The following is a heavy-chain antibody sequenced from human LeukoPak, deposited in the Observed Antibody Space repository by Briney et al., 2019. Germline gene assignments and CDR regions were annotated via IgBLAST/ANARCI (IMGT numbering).Heavy chain of an antibody. V-gene: IGHV4-30-2*01. J-gene: IGHJ5*02. CDR2: IYHSGST. D-gene: IGHD6-19*01. CDR3: AKDCFPGIAVADGWFDP. CDR1: GGSISSGGYY. Sequence: PSETLSLTCTVSGGSISSGGYYWSWIRQPPGKGLEWIGYIYHSGSTYYNPSLKSRVTISVDRSKNQFSLKLSSVTAADTAVYYCAKDCFPGIAVADGWFDPWGQGTLVTVSS.